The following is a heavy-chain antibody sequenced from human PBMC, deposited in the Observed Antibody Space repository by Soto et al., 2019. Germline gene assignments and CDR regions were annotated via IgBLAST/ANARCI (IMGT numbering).Heavy chain of an antibody. J-gene: IGHJ3*02. CDR3: ARAGYSSSWYGLLEQAFDI. Sequence: QVQLVESGGGVVQPGRSLRLSCAASGFTFSSYGMHWVRQAPGKGLEWVAVIWYDGSNKYYADSVKGRFTISRDNSKNTLYLQMNSLRAEDTAVYYCARAGYSSSWYGLLEQAFDIWGQGTMVTVSS. CDR1: GFTFSSYG. CDR2: IWYDGSNK. V-gene: IGHV3-33*01. D-gene: IGHD6-13*01.